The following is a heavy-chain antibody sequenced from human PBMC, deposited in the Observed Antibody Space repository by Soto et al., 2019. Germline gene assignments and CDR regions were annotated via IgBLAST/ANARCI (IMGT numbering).Heavy chain of an antibody. D-gene: IGHD1-26*01. V-gene: IGHV3-23*01. CDR3: AKDGASGSYPPYYYYGMDV. CDR2: ISGSGGNA. J-gene: IGHJ6*02. Sequence: PGGSLRLSCAASGFTFSSYAMSWVRQSPGKGLEWVSTISGSGGNAYYADSVKGRFSISRDNSKNTLRLQMNSLRADDTAVYYCAKDGASGSYPPYYYYGMDVWGQGTTVTV. CDR1: GFTFSSYA.